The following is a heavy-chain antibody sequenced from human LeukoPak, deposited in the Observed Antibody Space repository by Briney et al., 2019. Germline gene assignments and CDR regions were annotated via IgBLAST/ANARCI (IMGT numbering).Heavy chain of an antibody. CDR1: GGSISSGSYY. CDR3: ARAIYREDAFDI. Sequence: SQTLSLTCTVSGGSISSGSYYWSWIRQPAGKGLEWIGRIYTSGSTNYNPSLKSRVTISVDTSKNQFSLKLSSVTAADTAVYYCARAIYREDAFDIWGQGTMVTVSS. V-gene: IGHV4-61*02. J-gene: IGHJ3*02. D-gene: IGHD2-2*02. CDR2: IYTSGST.